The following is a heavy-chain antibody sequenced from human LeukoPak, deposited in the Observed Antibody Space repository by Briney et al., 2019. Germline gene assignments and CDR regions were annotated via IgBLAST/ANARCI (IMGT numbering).Heavy chain of an antibody. CDR3: ARSSIAAADY. J-gene: IGHJ4*02. CDR1: GGSISSSSYY. Sequence: PSETLSLTCTVSGGSISSSSYYWGWIRQPPGKGLEWIGSIYYSGSTYYNPSLKSRVTISVDTSKNQFSPKLSSVTAADTAVYYCARSSIAAADYWGQGTLVTVSS. V-gene: IGHV4-39*01. CDR2: IYYSGST. D-gene: IGHD6-6*01.